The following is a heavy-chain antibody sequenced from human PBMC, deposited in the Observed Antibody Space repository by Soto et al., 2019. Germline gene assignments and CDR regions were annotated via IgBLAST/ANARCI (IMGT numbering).Heavy chain of an antibody. J-gene: IGHJ6*02. CDR2: IYPGDSDT. CDR3: ARSHCYDSSGYSPYYYGMDV. V-gene: IGHV5-51*01. D-gene: IGHD3-22*01. Sequence: RGESLKISCKGSGYSFTSYWIGWVRQMPGKGLEWMGIIYPGDSDTRYSPSFQGQVTISADKSISTAYLQWSSLKASDTAMYYCARSHCYDSSGYSPYYYGMDVWGQGTTVTVSS. CDR1: GYSFTSYW.